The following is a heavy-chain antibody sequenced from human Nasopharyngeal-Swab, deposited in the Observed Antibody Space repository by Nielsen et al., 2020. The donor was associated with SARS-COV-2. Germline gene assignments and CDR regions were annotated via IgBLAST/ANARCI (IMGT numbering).Heavy chain of an antibody. J-gene: IGHJ6*02. V-gene: IGHV3-21*01. D-gene: IGHD3-3*01. CDR1: GFTFNNYN. CDR3: ARDGLDYDFWSVYFMDV. CDR2: ISSSSSYI. Sequence: GESLKISCAASGFTFNNYNFNWVRQAPGKGLEWVSSISSSSSYIYYADSVKGRFTISRDNAKNSLYLQMNSLRAEGTAVYYCARDGLDYDFWSVYFMDVWGQGTTVTVSS.